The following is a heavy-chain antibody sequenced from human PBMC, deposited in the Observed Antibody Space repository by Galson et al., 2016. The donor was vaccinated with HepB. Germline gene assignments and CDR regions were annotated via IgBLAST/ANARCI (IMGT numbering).Heavy chain of an antibody. V-gene: IGHV3-23*01. J-gene: IGHJ4*02. D-gene: IGHD4-23*01. CDR3: AKDAKRMTSGNGGTYDS. CDR2: ISGSGDKT. Sequence: SLRLSCAASKFTFSTCAMSWVRQAPGKGLEWVSSISGSGDKTFNAESVKGRFTIPRDNSRETLFLQMNSLTVDDTAVYYCAKDAKRMTSGNGGTYDSWGQGTLVTVSS. CDR1: KFTFSTCA.